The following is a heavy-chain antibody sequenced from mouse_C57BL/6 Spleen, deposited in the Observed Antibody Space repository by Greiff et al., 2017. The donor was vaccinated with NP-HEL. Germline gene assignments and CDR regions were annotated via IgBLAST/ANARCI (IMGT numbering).Heavy chain of an antibody. J-gene: IGHJ1*03. Sequence: QVQLQQSGAELVKPGASVKMSCKASGYTFTTYPIEWMKQNHGKSLEWIGNFHPYNDDTKYNEKFKGKATLTVETSSNTAYLELSRLTSDDPAVFDGARGYYYGSGPTDWYFDVWGKGTTVTVSS. V-gene: IGHV1-47*01. D-gene: IGHD1-1*01. CDR2: FHPYNDDT. CDR1: GYTFTTYP. CDR3: ARGYYYGSGPTDWYFDV.